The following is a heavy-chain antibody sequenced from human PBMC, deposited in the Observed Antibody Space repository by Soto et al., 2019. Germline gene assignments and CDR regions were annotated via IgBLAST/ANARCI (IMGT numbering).Heavy chain of an antibody. D-gene: IGHD3-22*01. Sequence: VKGSCKATGYTFTSYGISWRRQAPVQGLEWMGWISAYNGNTNYAQKLQGRVTMTTDTSTSTAYMELRSLRSDDTAVYYCAREGRYYDSSGYMGGYYYYGMDVWGQGTTVTVSS. CDR2: ISAYNGNT. V-gene: IGHV1-18*01. CDR1: GYTFTSYG. J-gene: IGHJ6*02. CDR3: AREGRYYDSSGYMGGYYYYGMDV.